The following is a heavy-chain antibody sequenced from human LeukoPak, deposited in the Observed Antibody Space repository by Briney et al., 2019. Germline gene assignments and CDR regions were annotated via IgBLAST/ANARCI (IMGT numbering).Heavy chain of an antibody. D-gene: IGHD2-2*01. Sequence: ASVKVSCKASGYTFTGYYMHWVRQAPGQGLEWMGWINPNSGGTSYAQKFQGRVTMTRDTSTSTVYMELSSLRSEDTAVYYCARSTYQLPDWFDPWGQGTLVTVSS. V-gene: IGHV1-2*02. CDR1: GYTFTGYY. J-gene: IGHJ5*02. CDR2: INPNSGGT. CDR3: ARSTYQLPDWFDP.